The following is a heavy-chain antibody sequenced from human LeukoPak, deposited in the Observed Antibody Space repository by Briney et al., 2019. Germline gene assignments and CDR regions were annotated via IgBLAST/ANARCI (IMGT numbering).Heavy chain of an antibody. J-gene: IGHJ4*02. CDR3: TRLPTDSSGYYYDY. Sequence: GGSLRLSCAASGLTFSGSPMHWVRQASGKGLEWVGRIKTKANGYATAYAAPVKGRFTISRDDSKNTAYLQMNSLKTEDTAVYYCTRLPTDSSGYYYDYWGQGTLVTVSS. D-gene: IGHD3-22*01. V-gene: IGHV3-73*01. CDR2: IKTKANGYAT. CDR1: GLTFSGSP.